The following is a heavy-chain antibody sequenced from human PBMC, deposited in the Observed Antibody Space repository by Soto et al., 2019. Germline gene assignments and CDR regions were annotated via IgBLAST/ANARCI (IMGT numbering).Heavy chain of an antibody. J-gene: IGHJ4*02. CDR3: ARDNRPVRDYDILTGYYPLAY. Sequence: ASVKVSFKASGGTFSSYAISWVRQAPGQGLEWMGGIIPIFGTANYAQKFQGRVTITADESTSTAYMELSSLRSEDTAVYYCARDNRPVRDYDILTGYYPLAYWGQGTLVTVSS. V-gene: IGHV1-69*13. CDR1: GGTFSSYA. D-gene: IGHD3-9*01. CDR2: IIPIFGTA.